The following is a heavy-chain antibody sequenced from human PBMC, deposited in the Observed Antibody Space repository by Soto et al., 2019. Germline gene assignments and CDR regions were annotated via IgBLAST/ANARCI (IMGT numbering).Heavy chain of an antibody. CDR3: ANASGWFGEFDY. CDR2: ISGSGGST. Sequence: EVQLLESGGGLVQPGGSLRLSCAASGFTFSSYAMSWVRQAPGKGLEWVSAISGSGGSTYYADSVKGRFTISRDNATNTLYLQMNSLRAEDTAVYYCANASGWFGEFDYWGQGTLVTVSS. V-gene: IGHV3-23*01. D-gene: IGHD3-10*01. J-gene: IGHJ4*02. CDR1: GFTFSSYA.